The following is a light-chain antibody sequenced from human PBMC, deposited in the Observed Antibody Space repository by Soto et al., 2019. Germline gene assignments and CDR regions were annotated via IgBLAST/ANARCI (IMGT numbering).Light chain of an antibody. CDR2: DAS. V-gene: IGKV1-5*01. Sequence: DIQMTQSPSTLSASVGDRVTITCRASQTISSWLAWYQQKPGKAPKLLIYDASSLESGVPSRFRVSVSGTEFTLTISSLQPDDFATYYCQQYNSYPYTFGQGTKLEIK. J-gene: IGKJ2*01. CDR3: QQYNSYPYT. CDR1: QTISSW.